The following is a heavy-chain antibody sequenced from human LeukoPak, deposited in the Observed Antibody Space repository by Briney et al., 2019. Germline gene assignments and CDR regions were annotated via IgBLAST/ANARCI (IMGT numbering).Heavy chain of an antibody. CDR3: AGGNYDFWSGYPFDY. CDR1: GYTFTGYY. Sequence: ASVKVSCKASGYTFTGYYMHWVRQAPGQGLEWMGWINPNSGGTNYVQKFQGRVTMTRDTSISTAYMELSRLRSDDTAVYYCAGGNYDFWSGYPFDYWGQGTLVTVSS. J-gene: IGHJ4*02. V-gene: IGHV1-2*02. CDR2: INPNSGGT. D-gene: IGHD3-3*01.